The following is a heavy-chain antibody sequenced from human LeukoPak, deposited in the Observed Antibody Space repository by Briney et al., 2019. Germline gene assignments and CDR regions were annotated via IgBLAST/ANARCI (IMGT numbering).Heavy chain of an antibody. Sequence: ASVKVSCKASGGTFSSYAISWVRQAPGQGLEWMGGIIPIFGTANYAQKLQGRVTMTTDTSTSTAYMELRSLRSDDTAVYYCARVVDGYNPNDYWGQGTLVTVSS. CDR2: IIPIFGTA. J-gene: IGHJ4*02. CDR1: GGTFSSYA. CDR3: ARVVDGYNPNDY. V-gene: IGHV1-69*05. D-gene: IGHD5-24*01.